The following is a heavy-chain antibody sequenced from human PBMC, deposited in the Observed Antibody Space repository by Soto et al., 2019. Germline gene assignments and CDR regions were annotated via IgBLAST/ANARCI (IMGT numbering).Heavy chain of an antibody. CDR2: IYYSGST. CDR3: ARTTYYDFWSGYSTYYYYYYMDV. D-gene: IGHD3-3*01. V-gene: IGHV4-59*01. J-gene: IGHJ6*03. CDR1: GGSISSYY. Sequence: SETLSLTCTVSGGSISSYYWSWIRQPPGKGLEWIGYIYYSGSTNYNPSLKSRVTISVDTSKNQFSLKLSSVTAADTAVYYCARTTYYDFWSGYSTYYYYYYMDVWGKGTTVTVSS.